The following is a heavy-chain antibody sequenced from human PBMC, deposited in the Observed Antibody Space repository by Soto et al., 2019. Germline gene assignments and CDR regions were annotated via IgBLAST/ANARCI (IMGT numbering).Heavy chain of an antibody. J-gene: IGHJ4*02. CDR3: ASQAAAGTGALCGCDY. CDR1: GGTFSSYT. CDR2: IIPILGIA. V-gene: IGHV1-69*02. Sequence: QVQLVQSGAEVKKPGSSVKVSCKASGGTFSSYTISWVRQAPGQGLEWMGRIIPILGIANYAQKFQGRVTITADKSTSTGYMGRGSLRSEDTAVYYCASQAAAGTGALCGCDYWGQGTLVTVSS. D-gene: IGHD6-13*01.